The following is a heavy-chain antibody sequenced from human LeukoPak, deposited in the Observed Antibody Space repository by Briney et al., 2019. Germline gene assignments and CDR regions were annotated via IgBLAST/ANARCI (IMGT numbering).Heavy chain of an antibody. CDR3: ARETVVTAIAVAFDI. CDR1: GYSISSSNW. Sequence: PSETLSLTCAVSGYSISSSNWWGWIRQPPGKGLEWIGYIYYSGSTYYNPSLKSRVTMSVDTSKNQFSLKLSSVTAVDTAVYYCARETVVTAIAVAFDIWGQGTMVTVSS. D-gene: IGHD2-21*02. J-gene: IGHJ3*02. CDR2: IYYSGST. V-gene: IGHV4-28*03.